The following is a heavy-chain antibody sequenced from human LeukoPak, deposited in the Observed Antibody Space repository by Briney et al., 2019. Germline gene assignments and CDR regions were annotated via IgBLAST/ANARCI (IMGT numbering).Heavy chain of an antibody. J-gene: IGHJ3*02. CDR1: GGSISSSSYY. CDR3: ASTPPLRARDAFDI. D-gene: IGHD1-26*01. V-gene: IGHV4-39*01. Sequence: PSETLSLTCTVSGGSISSSSYYWGWIRQPPGKGLEWIGSIYYSGSTYYNPSLKSRVTISVDTSKNQFSLKLSSVTAADTAVYYCASTPPLRARDAFDIWGQGTMVTVSS. CDR2: IYYSGST.